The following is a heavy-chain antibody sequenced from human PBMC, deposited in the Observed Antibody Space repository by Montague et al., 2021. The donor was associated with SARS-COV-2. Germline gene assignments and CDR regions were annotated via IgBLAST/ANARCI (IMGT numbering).Heavy chain of an antibody. Sequence: TLSLTCSVSGDSLSSGSYYWSWIRQPAGKGLEWIGRIYRGGSPNYXPSLKSRVTISGDMSKNQFSLNVSSVTAADTAVYYCTRDPITGAMGTIYNYYGMDVWGQGTTVTVSS. D-gene: IGHD7-27*01. CDR2: IYRGGSP. CDR1: GDSLSSGSYY. J-gene: IGHJ6*02. V-gene: IGHV4-61*02. CDR3: TRDPITGAMGTIYNYYGMDV.